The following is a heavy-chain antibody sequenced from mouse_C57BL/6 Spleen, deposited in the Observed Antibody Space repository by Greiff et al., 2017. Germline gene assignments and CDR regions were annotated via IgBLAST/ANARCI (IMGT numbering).Heavy chain of an antibody. CDR3: TTDLNYGSNWYFDV. J-gene: IGHJ1*03. CDR2: IDPETGGT. CDR1: GYTFTDYE. Sequence: QVQLKESGAELVRPGASVTLSCKASGYTFTDYEMHWVKQTPVHGLEWIGAIDPETGGTAYNQKFKGKAILTADKSSSTAYMELRSLTSEDSAVYYCTTDLNYGSNWYFDVWGTGTTVTVSS. D-gene: IGHD1-1*01. V-gene: IGHV1-15*01.